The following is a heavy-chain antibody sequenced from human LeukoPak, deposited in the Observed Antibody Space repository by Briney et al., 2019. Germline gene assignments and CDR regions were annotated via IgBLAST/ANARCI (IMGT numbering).Heavy chain of an antibody. J-gene: IGHJ3*02. CDR3: ARALAGHAFDI. V-gene: IGHV3-74*01. CDR2: INSDGSST. CDR1: GFTFSSYW. D-gene: IGHD6-19*01. Sequence: QPGRSLRLSCAASGFTFSSYWMHWVRQAPGKGLVWVSRINSDGSSTSYADSVKGRFTISRDNAKNTLYLQMNSLRAEDTAVYYCARALAGHAFDIWGQGTMVSVSS.